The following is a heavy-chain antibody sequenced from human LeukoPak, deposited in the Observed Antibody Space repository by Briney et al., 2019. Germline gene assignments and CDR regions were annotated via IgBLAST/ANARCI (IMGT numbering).Heavy chain of an antibody. CDR3: AATGYSSSSWYRGDY. CDR2: IRYDGSNK. Sequence: EGSLRLSCAASGFTFSSYGMHWVRQAPGKGLEWVAFIRYDGSNKYYADSVKGRFTISRDNSKNTLYLQMNSLRAEDTAVYYCAATGYSSSSWYRGDYWGQGTLVTVSS. J-gene: IGHJ4*02. V-gene: IGHV3-30*02. CDR1: GFTFSSYG. D-gene: IGHD6-13*01.